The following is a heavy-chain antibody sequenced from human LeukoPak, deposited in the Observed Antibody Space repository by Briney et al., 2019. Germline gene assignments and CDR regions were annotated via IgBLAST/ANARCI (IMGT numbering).Heavy chain of an antibody. CDR1: GFTFSSYS. CDR3: ARGSYEVRGVIIFYYYYGMDV. V-gene: IGHV3-21*05. CDR2: ISSSSSYI. D-gene: IGHD3-10*01. Sequence: GGSLRLSCAASGFTFSSYSMNWVRQAPGKGLEWVSYISSSSSYIYYADSVKGRFTISRDNAKNSLYLQMNSLRAEDTAVYYCARGSYEVRGVIIFYYYYGMDVWGQGTTVTVSS. J-gene: IGHJ6*02.